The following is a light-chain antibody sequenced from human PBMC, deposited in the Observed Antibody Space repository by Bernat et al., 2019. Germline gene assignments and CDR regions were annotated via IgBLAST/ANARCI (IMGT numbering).Light chain of an antibody. CDR3: MQSIPLPHT. V-gene: IGKV2D-29*01. J-gene: IGKJ4*01. CDR2: EVS. Sequence: DIVMTQTPLSLSVTPGQPASISCKSSESLLHSDGKTYLSWYLQTAGQPPQVLIYEVSNRFSGVPKRFSGSGSGKDFTLKISRVEPGDVWVYYCMQSIPLPHTFGGGTRLEIK. CDR1: ESLLHSDGKTY.